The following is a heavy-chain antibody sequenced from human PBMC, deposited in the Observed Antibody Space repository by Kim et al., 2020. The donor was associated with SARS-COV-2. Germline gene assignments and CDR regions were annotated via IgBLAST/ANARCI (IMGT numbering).Heavy chain of an antibody. D-gene: IGHD6-19*01. CDR2: INSDGSST. V-gene: IGHV3-74*01. CDR1: GFTFSSYW. Sequence: GGSLRLSCAASGFTFSSYWMHWVRQAPGKGLVWVSRINSDGSSTTYADSVNGLFTISRDNAKSTLYLHMNSLRAEDTAVYYCARPAVAATNWYFDLWGRG. J-gene: IGHJ2*01. CDR3: ARPAVAATNWYFDL.